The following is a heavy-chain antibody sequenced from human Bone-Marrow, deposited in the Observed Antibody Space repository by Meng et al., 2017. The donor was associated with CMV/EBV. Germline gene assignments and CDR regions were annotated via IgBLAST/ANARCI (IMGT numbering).Heavy chain of an antibody. Sequence: ASVKVSCKASGYTSTGYYMHWVRQAPGQGLEWMGWINPNSGGTNYAQKFQGRVTMTRDTSISTAYMELSRLRSDDTAVYYCARRSIVGATINYWGQGTLVTVSS. V-gene: IGHV1-2*02. CDR2: INPNSGGT. CDR1: GYTSTGYY. D-gene: IGHD1-26*01. J-gene: IGHJ4*02. CDR3: ARRSIVGATINY.